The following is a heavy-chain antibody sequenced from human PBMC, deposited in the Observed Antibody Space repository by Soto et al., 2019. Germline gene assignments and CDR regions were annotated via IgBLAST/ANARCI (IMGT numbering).Heavy chain of an antibody. CDR2: ISGPGDTT. CDR3: AKSPGYSRWGVDY. CDR1: GFSFSNYA. D-gene: IGHD5-18*01. Sequence: EVQLLASGGGLVQPGGSLRLSCAASGFSFSNYAMSWVRQAPGKGLEWVSGISGPGDTTYYADSVKGRFTISRDTSTNTLSLQLNSLRVEDTATYYCAKSPGYSRWGVDYCGQGTLVIVSS. J-gene: IGHJ4*02. V-gene: IGHV3-23*01.